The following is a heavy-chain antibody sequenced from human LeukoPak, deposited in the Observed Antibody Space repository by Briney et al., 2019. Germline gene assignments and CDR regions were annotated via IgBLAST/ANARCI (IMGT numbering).Heavy chain of an antibody. CDR1: GGSISSYY. V-gene: IGHV4-59*01. J-gene: IGHJ4*02. CDR2: IYYSGST. CDR3: ARSLRDYYDSSGPFWY. D-gene: IGHD3-22*01. Sequence: SETLSLTCTVSGGSISSYYWSWIRQPPGKGLEWIGYIYYSGSTNYNPSLKSRVTISVDTSKNQFSLKLSSVTAADTAVYYCARSLRDYYDSSGPFWYWGQGTLVTVSS.